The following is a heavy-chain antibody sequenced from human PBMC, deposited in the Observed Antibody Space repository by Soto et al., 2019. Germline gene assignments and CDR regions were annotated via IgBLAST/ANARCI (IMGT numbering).Heavy chain of an antibody. CDR1: GFTFSSYS. CDR2: ISSSSSYI. J-gene: IGHJ5*02. CDR3: ATAPYCCGGSCHVSWLEP. V-gene: IGHV3-21*01. D-gene: IGHD2-15*01. Sequence: GGSLRLSCAASGFTFSSYSMNWVRQAPGKGLEWVSSISSSSSYIYYADSVKGRFTISRDNAKNSLYLQMNSLRAEDTAVYYCATAPYCCGGSCHVSWLEPWPQGTLVTVTS.